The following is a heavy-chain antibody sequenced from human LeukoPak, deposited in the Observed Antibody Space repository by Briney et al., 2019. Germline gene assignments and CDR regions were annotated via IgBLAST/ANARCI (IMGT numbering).Heavy chain of an antibody. D-gene: IGHD2-15*01. Sequence: ASVKVSCKASGYTFTSYGISWVRQAPGQGLEWMGWISAYNGNTNYAQKLQGRVTMTTDTSTSTAYMELRSLRSDDTAVYYCARRSRRARILSRYYYYMDVWGKGTTVTVSS. CDR2: ISAYNGNT. V-gene: IGHV1-18*01. J-gene: IGHJ6*03. CDR1: GYTFTSYG. CDR3: ARRSRRARILSRYYYYMDV.